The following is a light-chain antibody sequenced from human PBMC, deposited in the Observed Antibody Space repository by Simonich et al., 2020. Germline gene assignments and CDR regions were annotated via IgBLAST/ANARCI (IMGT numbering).Light chain of an antibody. CDR1: SSDVGGYNY. J-gene: IGLJ3*02. CDR3: SSYTSSSTWV. Sequence: QSALTQPASVSGSPGQSITISCTGTSSDVGGYNYVSWYQQHPGKAPKLMIYDFSKRPSGVSNRFSCSKSGNTASLTISGLQAEDEADYSCSSYTSSSTWVFGGGTKLTVL. CDR2: DFS. V-gene: IGLV2-14*01.